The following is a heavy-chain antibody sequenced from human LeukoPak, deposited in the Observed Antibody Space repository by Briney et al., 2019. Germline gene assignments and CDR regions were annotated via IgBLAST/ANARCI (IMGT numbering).Heavy chain of an antibody. J-gene: IGHJ4*02. CDR3: AILSRITGTTV. CDR1: GFTFSNYW. CDR2: IKQDGSEK. V-gene: IGHV3-7*03. Sequence: PGGSLRLSCAASGFTFSNYWMSWVRQAPGKGLEWVANIKQDGSEKYYVDSVKGRFTISRDNAKNSLYLQMNSLRAEDTALYYCAILSRITGTTVWGQGTLVTVSS. D-gene: IGHD1-20*01.